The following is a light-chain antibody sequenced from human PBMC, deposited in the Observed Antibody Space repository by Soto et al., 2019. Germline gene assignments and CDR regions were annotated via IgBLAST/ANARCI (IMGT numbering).Light chain of an antibody. Sequence: DIQMTQSPATLSASVGDRVTITCRSRQSINNLLAWYQQKPGKAPKVLIYEASPLESGVPSRFSGSGAGTEFTLTISLLQPDDFATYYCQQSNSYSGTFGQGTQVQVK. CDR3: QQSNSYSGT. J-gene: IGKJ1*01. V-gene: IGKV1-5*03. CDR2: EAS. CDR1: QSINNL.